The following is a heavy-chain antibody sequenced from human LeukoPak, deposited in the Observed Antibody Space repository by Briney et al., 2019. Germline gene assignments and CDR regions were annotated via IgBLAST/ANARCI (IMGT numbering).Heavy chain of an antibody. D-gene: IGHD1-14*01. V-gene: IGHV1-2*02. CDR2: INPNSGGT. Sequence: ASVKVSCKASGYTFTVYYIHWVRQAPGQGLEWMGWINPNSGGTNYAQKFQGRVTMTRDTSNSTAYMELSRLRSDDTAVHYCARDRNQGYFDYWGQGTLVTVSS. CDR1: GYTFTVYY. CDR3: ARDRNQGYFDY. J-gene: IGHJ4*02.